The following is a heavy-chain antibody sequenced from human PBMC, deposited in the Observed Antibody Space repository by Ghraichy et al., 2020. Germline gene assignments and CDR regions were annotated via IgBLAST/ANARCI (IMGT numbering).Heavy chain of an antibody. Sequence: SETLTLTCTVSGGSISSSSYYWGWIRQPPGKGLEWIGSIYYTGTTYYIPSLRGRVTISADTSKNQFSLKVTSVTAADTAVYYCARVDTAMIKGLPPDYWGQGTLVTVSS. J-gene: IGHJ4*02. V-gene: IGHV4-39*01. CDR1: GGSISSSSYY. CDR3: ARVDTAMIKGLPPDY. D-gene: IGHD5-18*01. CDR2: IYYTGTT.